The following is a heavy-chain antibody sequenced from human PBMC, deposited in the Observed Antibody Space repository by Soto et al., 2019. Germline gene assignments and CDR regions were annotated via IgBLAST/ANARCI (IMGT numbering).Heavy chain of an antibody. Sequence: GSLRLSCAASGFTVSIYAMSWVRQAPGKGLEWVSAISGSGGSTYYADSVKGRFTISRDNSKNTLYLQMNSLRAEDTAVYYCAKDLGSEVYSSSWYPVRPVSYYYYGMDVWGQGTTVTVSS. V-gene: IGHV3-23*01. CDR1: GFTVSIYA. D-gene: IGHD6-13*01. J-gene: IGHJ6*02. CDR2: ISGSGGST. CDR3: AKDLGSEVYSSSWYPVRPVSYYYYGMDV.